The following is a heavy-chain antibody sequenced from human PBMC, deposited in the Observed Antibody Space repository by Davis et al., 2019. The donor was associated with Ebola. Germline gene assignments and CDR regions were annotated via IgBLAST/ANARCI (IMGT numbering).Heavy chain of an antibody. CDR2: ITSSSSYI. CDR1: GFTFTSYS. D-gene: IGHD3-22*01. CDR3: AAFFYYDSSGYSEWFDP. J-gene: IGHJ5*02. Sequence: GESLKISCAASGFTFTSYSMNWVRQAPGKGLEWVSFITSSSSYIYYADSVKGRFTISRDNAKNSLYLQMSSLRAEDTAVYYCAAFFYYDSSGYSEWFDPWGQGTLVTVSS. V-gene: IGHV3-21*01.